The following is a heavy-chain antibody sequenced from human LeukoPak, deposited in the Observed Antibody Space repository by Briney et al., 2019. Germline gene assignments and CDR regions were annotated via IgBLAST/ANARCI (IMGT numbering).Heavy chain of an antibody. V-gene: IGHV1-46*01. Sequence: EASVKVSCKASGHTFTSYYMHWVRQAPGQGLEWMGIINPSGGSTTYAQKFQGRVTMTRDTSTSTVYVELSSLRSEDTAVYYCARAEAAFGEVIDPFDYWGQGSLVTVSS. CDR3: ARAEAAFGEVIDPFDY. J-gene: IGHJ4*02. CDR1: GHTFTSYY. D-gene: IGHD3-16*02. CDR2: INPSGGST.